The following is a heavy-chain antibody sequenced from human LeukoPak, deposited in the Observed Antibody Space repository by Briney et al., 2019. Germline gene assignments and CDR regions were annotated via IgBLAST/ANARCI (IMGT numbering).Heavy chain of an antibody. V-gene: IGHV4-38-2*02. CDR2: VFHDGST. D-gene: IGHD5-24*01. CDR1: GRSISLGYY. J-gene: IGHJ6*03. Sequence: SETLSLTCTVSGRSISLGYYWGWIRQPPGKGLEWIGSVFHDGSTHYNPSLKSRVTISVDTSKNQFSLKLSSVTAADTAVYYCARDHAEMATISIYYMDVWGKGTTVTVSS. CDR3: ARDHAEMATISIYYMDV.